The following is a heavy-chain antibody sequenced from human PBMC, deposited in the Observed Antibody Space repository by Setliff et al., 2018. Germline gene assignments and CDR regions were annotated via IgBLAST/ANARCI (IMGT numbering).Heavy chain of an antibody. CDR1: GYTFTGYY. J-gene: IGHJ3*01. CDR3: VRDRWKVMVNKGDDAFDL. CDR2: INPNSGGT. D-gene: IGHD5-18*01. V-gene: IGHV1-2*04. Sequence: GASVKVSCKASGYTFTGYYMHWVRQAPGQGLEWMGWINPNSGGTNYAQKFQGWVTISRDNAKNSLDLQMDSLRGEDTAVYYCVRDRWKVMVNKGDDAFDLWGQGTMVT.